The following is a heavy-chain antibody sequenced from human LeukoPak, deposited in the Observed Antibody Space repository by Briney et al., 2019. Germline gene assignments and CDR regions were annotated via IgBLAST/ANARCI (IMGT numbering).Heavy chain of an antibody. J-gene: IGHJ4*02. D-gene: IGHD5-12*01. CDR2: INHSGST. V-gene: IGHV4-34*01. CDR3: ARGPRGYSGYGLLRFDY. Sequence: PSETLSLTCAVYGGSFSDSYWTWIRQPPGKGLEWIGEINHSGSTNYNPSLKSRVTISVDTSKNQFSLKLGSVTAADTAVYYCARGPRGYSGYGLLRFDYWGQGTLVSVSS. CDR1: GGSFSDSY.